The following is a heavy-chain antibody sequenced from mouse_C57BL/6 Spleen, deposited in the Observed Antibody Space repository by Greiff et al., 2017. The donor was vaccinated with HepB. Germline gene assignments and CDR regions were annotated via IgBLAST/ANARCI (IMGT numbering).Heavy chain of an antibody. D-gene: IGHD2-5*01. CDR1: GFNIKDDY. V-gene: IGHV14-4*01. CDR2: IDPENGDT. J-gene: IGHJ3*01. CDR3: ILYSNYERFAY. Sequence: EVQLQQSGAELVRPGASVKLSCTASGFNIKDDYMHWVKQRPEQGLEWIGWIDPENGDTEYASKFQGKATITADTSSTTAYLQLSSLTSEDTAVYYCILYSNYERFAYWGQGTLVTVSA.